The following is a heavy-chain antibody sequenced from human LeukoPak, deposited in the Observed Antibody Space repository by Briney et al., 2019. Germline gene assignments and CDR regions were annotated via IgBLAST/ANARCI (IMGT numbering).Heavy chain of an antibody. Sequence: PGGSLRLSCAASGFTFSTYDMHWVRQAPGKGLEWVAVISYDGSNKYYADSVKGRFTISRDNSKNTLYLQMNSLRAEDTAVYYCASMRRYPIGSQLPLSGYYYMDVWGKGTTVTVSS. J-gene: IGHJ6*03. CDR2: ISYDGSNK. V-gene: IGHV3-30-3*01. CDR1: GFTFSTYD. CDR3: ASMRRYPIGSQLPLSGYYYMDV. D-gene: IGHD2-2*01.